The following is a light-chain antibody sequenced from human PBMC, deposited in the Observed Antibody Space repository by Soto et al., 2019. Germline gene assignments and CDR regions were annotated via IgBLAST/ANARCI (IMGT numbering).Light chain of an antibody. Sequence: QSALTQPPSASGSPGQSVTISCTGTSSDIGSSNYVFWYQHHPGRAPNLLIYDVTKRPSGVPDRFSGSKSGNTASLTVSGLQADDEADYYCSSYTTTSTLVFGGGTKLTVL. CDR3: SSYTTTSTLV. CDR2: DVT. CDR1: SSDIGSSNY. V-gene: IGLV2-8*01. J-gene: IGLJ2*01.